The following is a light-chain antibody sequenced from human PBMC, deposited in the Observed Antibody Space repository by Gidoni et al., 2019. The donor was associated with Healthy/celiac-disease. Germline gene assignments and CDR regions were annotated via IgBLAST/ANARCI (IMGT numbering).Light chain of an antibody. CDR2: DAS. J-gene: IGKJ2*01. CDR1: QDISNY. V-gene: IGKV1-33*01. CDR3: QQYDSPYT. Sequence: DIQMTQSPSSLSASVGDRVTITCQASQDISNYLNWYQQKPGKAPKLLIYDASNLETGVPSRFSGSGSGKDFTFIISSLQTEDIATYYCQQYDSPYTFGQGTKLEIK.